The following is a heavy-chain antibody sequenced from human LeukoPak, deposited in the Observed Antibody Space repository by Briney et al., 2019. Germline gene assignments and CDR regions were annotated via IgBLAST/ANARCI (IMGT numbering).Heavy chain of an antibody. CDR3: VRDNPRCCGVVPVNIDDF. D-gene: IGHD2-15*01. CDR2: ISYDSAIK. V-gene: IGHV3-48*01. J-gene: IGHJ4*02. Sequence: GGSLRLSCAASGFTLSTDSMNWVRQAPGKGLEWLSYISYDSAIKYYADSVRGRFTISRDNAKNSLSLQMHSLRAEDTAVYYCVRDNPRCCGVVPVNIDDFWGQGTLVTVSS. CDR1: GFTLSTDS.